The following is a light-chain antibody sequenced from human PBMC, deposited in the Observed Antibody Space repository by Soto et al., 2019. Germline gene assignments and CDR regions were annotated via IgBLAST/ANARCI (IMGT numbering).Light chain of an antibody. V-gene: IGLV1-47*02. CDR1: SSNIGSNY. Sequence: QSVLTQPPSASGTPGQRVTISCSGSSSNIGSNYVYWYQQLPGTAPKLLIYSNNQRPSGVPDRFSGSKSGTSASLAISGLRSEDEADSYCEAWDDSLSVVVFGGGTKLTVL. J-gene: IGLJ2*01. CDR2: SNN. CDR3: EAWDDSLSVVV.